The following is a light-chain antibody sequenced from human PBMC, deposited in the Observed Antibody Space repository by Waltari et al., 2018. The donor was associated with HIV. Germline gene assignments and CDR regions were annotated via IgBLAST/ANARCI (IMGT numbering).Light chain of an antibody. CDR2: DVS. Sequence: QSVLTQPASVSGAPGHSVTISCTGTASDFGDYNYVSWYQQHPGKAPKLLIYDVSPRPSGISQRFSGSRSGTTASLTISGLQAEDEADYYCSSYARNSPWLFGGGTKLSVL. CDR3: SSYARNSPWL. J-gene: IGLJ3*02. V-gene: IGLV2-14*03. CDR1: ASDFGDYNY.